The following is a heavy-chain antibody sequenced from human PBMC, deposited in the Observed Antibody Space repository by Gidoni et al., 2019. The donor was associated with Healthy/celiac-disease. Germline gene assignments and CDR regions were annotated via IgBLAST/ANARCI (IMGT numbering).Heavy chain of an antibody. D-gene: IGHD6-13*01. CDR2: ISWNSGSI. Sequence: EVQLVESGGGLVQPGRSLRLSCAASGFTFDDYAMHWVRQAPGKGLEWVSGISWNSGSIGYADSVKGRFTISRDNAKNSLYLQMNSLRAEDTALYYCAKDRGLVLDAFDIWGQGTMVTVSS. CDR3: AKDRGLVLDAFDI. V-gene: IGHV3-9*01. J-gene: IGHJ3*02. CDR1: GFTFDDYA.